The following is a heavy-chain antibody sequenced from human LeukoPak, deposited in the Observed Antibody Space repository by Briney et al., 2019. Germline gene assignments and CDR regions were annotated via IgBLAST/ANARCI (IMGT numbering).Heavy chain of an antibody. CDR2: IYYSGST. D-gene: IGHD6-13*01. CDR3: ARGVYSTSTDY. Sequence: SETLSLTCAVSGGSISSGGYSWSWIRQAPGKGLEWIGYIYYSGSTNYNPSLKSRVTISVDTSKNQFSLKLSSVTAADTAVYYCARGVYSTSTDYWGQGTLVTVSS. J-gene: IGHJ4*02. CDR1: GGSISSGGYS. V-gene: IGHV4-61*08.